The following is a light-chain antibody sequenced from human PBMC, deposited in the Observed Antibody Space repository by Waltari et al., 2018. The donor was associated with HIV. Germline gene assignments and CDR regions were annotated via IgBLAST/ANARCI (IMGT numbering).Light chain of an antibody. Sequence: QPKMTQAPSASKTPGQRITMSCSGSQSNIGNNYIHWYQQIAGAAPRLVMARNDQRPAGVPDRFSGTKSGTSAYLAITGLRLDDEATYFCASWDDNLGHWIFGGGTKLTVL. CDR3: ASWDDNLGHWI. CDR2: RND. V-gene: IGLV1-47*01. CDR1: QSNIGNNY. J-gene: IGLJ2*01.